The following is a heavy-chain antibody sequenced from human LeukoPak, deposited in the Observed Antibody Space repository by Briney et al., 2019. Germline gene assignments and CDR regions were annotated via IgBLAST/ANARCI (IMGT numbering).Heavy chain of an antibody. CDR3: TTGITGTTWDAFDI. CDR2: ISSSGSTI. CDR1: GFTFSDYY. Sequence: PGGSLRLSCAASGFTFSDYYMSWIRQAPGKGLEWVSYISSSGSTIYYADSVKGRFTISRDNAKNSLYLQMNSLRAEDTAVYYCTTGITGTTWDAFDIWGQGTMVTVSS. D-gene: IGHD1-7*01. V-gene: IGHV3-11*04. J-gene: IGHJ3*02.